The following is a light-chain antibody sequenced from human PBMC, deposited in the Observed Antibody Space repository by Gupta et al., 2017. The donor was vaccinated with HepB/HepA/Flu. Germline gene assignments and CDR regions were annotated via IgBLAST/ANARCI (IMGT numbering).Light chain of an antibody. Sequence: DIQITQSPSCVFASVGDRVTITCRASRDIVRWLIWYQQKPGKAPKLLIYTASNLQSGVPSRFSGSGSGTDFTLTISSLQPEDFATYYCQQTNSFPPLTFGGGTKVEIK. V-gene: IGKV1D-12*01. CDR1: RDIVRW. CDR2: TAS. CDR3: QQTNSFPPLT. J-gene: IGKJ4*01.